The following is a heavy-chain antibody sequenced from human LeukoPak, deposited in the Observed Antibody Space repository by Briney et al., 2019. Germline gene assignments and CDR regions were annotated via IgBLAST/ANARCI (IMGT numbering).Heavy chain of an antibody. CDR3: AAVAGTEGGFDY. Sequence: SVKVSCKASGFTFTNSAMQWVRQARGQRLEWIGWIVVGSGNTNYAQKFQERVTITRDMSTSTAYMELSSLRSEDTAVYYCAAVAGTEGGFDYWGQGTLVTVSS. V-gene: IGHV1-58*02. CDR1: GFTFTNSA. D-gene: IGHD6-19*01. CDR2: IVVGSGNT. J-gene: IGHJ4*02.